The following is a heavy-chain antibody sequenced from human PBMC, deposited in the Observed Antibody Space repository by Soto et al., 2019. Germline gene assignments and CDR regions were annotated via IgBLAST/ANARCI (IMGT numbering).Heavy chain of an antibody. D-gene: IGHD5-18*01. CDR2: IFYSGST. CDR3: AIDSGYNYGYFRWFDP. J-gene: IGHJ5*02. Sequence: PSETLSLTCTVSGGSISSSYWSWIRQPPGKGLEWIGHIFYSGSTNYNPALKSRVTLSVDTSKSQFSLKLSSVTAADTAVYYCAIDSGYNYGYFRWFDPWGQGTLVTVSS. V-gene: IGHV4-59*01. CDR1: GGSISSSY.